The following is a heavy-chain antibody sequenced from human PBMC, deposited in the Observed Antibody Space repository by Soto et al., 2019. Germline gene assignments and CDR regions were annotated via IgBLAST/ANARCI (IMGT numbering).Heavy chain of an antibody. Sequence: GESLKISFKGSGYSFTSYWIGWVRQMPGKGLEWMGIIYPGDSDTRYSPSFQGQVTISADKSISTAYLQWSSLKASDTAMYYCARMDWNRIYYYYGMDVWGQGTTVTVSS. CDR1: GYSFTSYW. CDR3: ARMDWNRIYYYYGMDV. V-gene: IGHV5-51*01. J-gene: IGHJ6*02. D-gene: IGHD1-1*01. CDR2: IYPGDSDT.